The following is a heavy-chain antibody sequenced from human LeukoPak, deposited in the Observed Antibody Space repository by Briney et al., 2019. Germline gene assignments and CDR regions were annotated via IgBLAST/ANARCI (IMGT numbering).Heavy chain of an antibody. D-gene: IGHD1-7*01. CDR1: GFTFSSYS. J-gene: IGHJ4*02. CDR2: ITSSSSII. V-gene: IGHV3-48*01. Sequence: GGSLRLSCAASGFTFSSYSMNWVRQAPGKGLEWVSYITSSSSIIYYGDSVRGRFTVSRDNAKNSLYLQMNSLRAEDTAVYYCARVGLWHYPVDSWGQGTLVTVSS. CDR3: ARVGLWHYPVDS.